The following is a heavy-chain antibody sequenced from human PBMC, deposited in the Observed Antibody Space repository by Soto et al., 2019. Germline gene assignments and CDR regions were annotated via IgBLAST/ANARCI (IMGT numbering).Heavy chain of an antibody. CDR1: GGTFSSYA. J-gene: IGHJ4*02. D-gene: IGHD1-26*01. Sequence: ASVKVSCKASGGTFSSYAISWVRQAPGQGLEWMGGIIPIFGTANYAQKFQGRVTITADESTSTAYMELSSLRSEDTAVYYCARVDPLGGSYSNGQFDYWGQGTLVTVSS. CDR3: ARVDPLGGSYSNGQFDY. V-gene: IGHV1-69*13. CDR2: IIPIFGTA.